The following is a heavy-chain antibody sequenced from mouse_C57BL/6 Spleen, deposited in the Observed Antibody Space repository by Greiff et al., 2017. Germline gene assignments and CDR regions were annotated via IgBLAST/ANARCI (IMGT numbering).Heavy chain of an antibody. CDR3: ASYSNYFDY. CDR1: GYTFTSYT. V-gene: IGHV1-4*01. Sequence: VKLQESGAELARPGASVKMSCKASGYTFTSYTMHWVKQRPGQGLEWIGYINPSSGYTKYNQKFKDKATLTAAKSSSSAYMQLSSLTSEYSAVYYCASYSNYFDYWGQGTTLTVSS. CDR2: INPSSGYT. J-gene: IGHJ2*01. D-gene: IGHD2-5*01.